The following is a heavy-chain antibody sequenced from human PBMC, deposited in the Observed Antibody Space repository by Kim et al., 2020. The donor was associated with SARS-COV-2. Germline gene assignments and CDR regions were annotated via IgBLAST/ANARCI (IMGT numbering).Heavy chain of an antibody. CDR3: ARDPEGIAVAGTSY. CDR1: GFTFSSYS. CDR2: ISSSSSTI. V-gene: IGHV3-48*02. Sequence: GGSLRLSCAASGFTFSSYSMNWVRQAPGKGLEWVSYISSSSSTIYYADSVKGRFTISRDNAKNSLYLQMNSLRDEDTAVYYCARDPEGIAVAGTSYWGQGTLVTVSS. J-gene: IGHJ4*02. D-gene: IGHD6-19*01.